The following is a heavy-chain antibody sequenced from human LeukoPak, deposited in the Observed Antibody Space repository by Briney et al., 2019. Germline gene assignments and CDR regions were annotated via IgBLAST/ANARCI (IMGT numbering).Heavy chain of an antibody. V-gene: IGHV3-23*01. CDR1: GFTITTDA. D-gene: IGHD3-16*01. J-gene: IGHJ4*03. Sequence: GGSLRLSCVAYGFTITTDAMTWVRQAPGKGPEWVSDNSGPNTYYADSVRGRFSISRDDSKNTLYLQMNSLGGEDTAVYYCVKRRRRNTGPFDLWGQGTLVTVSP. CDR3: VKRRRRNTGPFDL. CDR2: NSGPNT.